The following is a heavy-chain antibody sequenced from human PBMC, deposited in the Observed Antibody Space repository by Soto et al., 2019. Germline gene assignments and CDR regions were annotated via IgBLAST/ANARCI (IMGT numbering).Heavy chain of an antibody. Sequence: EVQLVESGGGLVQPGGSLRLSCAASGFTFSNYAMHWVRQATGKGLEWVSAIGTAGDTYYPGSVKGRFTISRENAKNPLYLQMNSLRAGDTAVYYCARASGSYYDFDYWGQGTLVTVPS. CDR2: IGTAGDT. V-gene: IGHV3-13*04. CDR1: GFTFSNYA. D-gene: IGHD1-26*01. CDR3: ARASGSYYDFDY. J-gene: IGHJ4*02.